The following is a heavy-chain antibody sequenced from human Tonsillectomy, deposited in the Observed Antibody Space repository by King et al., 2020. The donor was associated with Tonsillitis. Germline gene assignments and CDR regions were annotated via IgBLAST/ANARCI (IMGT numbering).Heavy chain of an antibody. D-gene: IGHD6-19*01. V-gene: IGHV1-2*02. CDR1: GYTFTGYY. Sequence: VQLVESVAEVKKPGASVKVSCKASGYTFTGYYMHWVRQAPGQGLDWMGWINPNRVVTNYAQKFQGRVTMTRDTSITTAYMELSSLRSDDTAVYYCAGCSSGWYNWFDPWGQGTLVTVSS. CDR2: INPNRVVT. CDR3: AGCSSGWYNWFDP. J-gene: IGHJ5*02.